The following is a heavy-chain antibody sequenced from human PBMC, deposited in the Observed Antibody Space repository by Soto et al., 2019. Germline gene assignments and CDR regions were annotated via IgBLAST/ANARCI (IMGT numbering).Heavy chain of an antibody. CDR1: GGSFSGYY. CDR2: INHSGST. V-gene: IGHV4-34*01. J-gene: IGHJ6*02. Sequence: PSETLSLTCAVYGGSFSGYYWSWIRQPPGKGLEWIGEINHSGSTNYNQSLKSRVTISVDTSKNQFSLKLSSVTAADTAVYYCARVGGRFLEWLLWGYYYYGMDVWGQGTTVTVSS. D-gene: IGHD3-3*01. CDR3: ARVGGRFLEWLLWGYYYYGMDV.